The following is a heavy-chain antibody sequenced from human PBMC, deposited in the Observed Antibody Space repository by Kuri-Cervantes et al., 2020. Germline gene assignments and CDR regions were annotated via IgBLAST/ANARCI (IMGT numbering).Heavy chain of an antibody. CDR2: IYYSGST. D-gene: IGHD6-19*01. V-gene: IGHV4-61*01. J-gene: IGHJ4*02. Sequence: ESLKISCSVSGGSVNIDPYYWSWIRQPPGKGLEWIGYIYYSGSTNYNPSLKSRVTISVDTSKNQFSVKLSSVTAADTAVYYCARGSGWYGYWGQGTLVTVSS. CDR3: ARGSGWYGY. CDR1: GGSVNIDPYY.